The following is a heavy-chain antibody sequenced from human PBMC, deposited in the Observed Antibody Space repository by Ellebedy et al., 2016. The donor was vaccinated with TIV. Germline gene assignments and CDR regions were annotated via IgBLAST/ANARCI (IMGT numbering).Heavy chain of an antibody. D-gene: IGHD3-10*01. CDR1: GGSXRSYY. CDR3: ARRNRITMVRGVPHDAXXI. Sequence: MPSETLSLTCTVSGGSXRSYYLRWIPHPPGKGLEWIGYIYYSGSTNYNPPLKSRVTIAIDTSKNTFSLKRSSVTSADTAVYYGARRNRITMVRGVPHDAXXIWGQGTMVTVSS. V-gene: IGHV4-59*08. CDR2: IYYSGST. J-gene: IGHJ3*02.